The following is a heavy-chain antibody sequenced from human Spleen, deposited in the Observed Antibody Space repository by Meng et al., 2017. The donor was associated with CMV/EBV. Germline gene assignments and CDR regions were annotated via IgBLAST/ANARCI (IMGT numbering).Heavy chain of an antibody. Sequence: GGSLRLSCAASGFTFSDYYMSWIRQAPGKGLEWISYISTTSSLMYYADSVRGRFTISRDNAKNSLSLQMSSLRGEDSAVYYCARGRTKHYSYYAMDVWGQGTTVTVSS. CDR3: ARGRTKHYSYYAMDV. CDR1: GFTFSDYY. CDR2: ISTTSSLM. J-gene: IGHJ6*02. V-gene: IGHV3-11*01.